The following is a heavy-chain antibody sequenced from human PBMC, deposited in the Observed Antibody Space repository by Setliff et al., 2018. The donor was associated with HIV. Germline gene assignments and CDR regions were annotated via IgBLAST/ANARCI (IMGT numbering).Heavy chain of an antibody. CDR1: GYTFTGYY. J-gene: IGHJ3*02. CDR3: ARVRYCGGDCYPDAFDI. V-gene: IGHV1-2*02. D-gene: IGHD2-21*02. CDR2: INPNSGGT. Sequence: ASVKVSCKASGYTFTGYYMHWVRQAPGQGLEWMGWINPNSGGTNYAQKFQGRVTMTRDTSISTVYMESSRLRSDDTAVYYCARVRYCGGDCYPDAFDIWGQGTMVTV.